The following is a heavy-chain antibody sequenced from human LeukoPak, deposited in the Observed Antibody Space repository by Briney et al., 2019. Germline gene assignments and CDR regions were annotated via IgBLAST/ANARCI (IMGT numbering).Heavy chain of an antibody. D-gene: IGHD3-10*01. CDR2: IKQDGSEK. CDR1: GFTVSSNY. V-gene: IGHV3-7*01. Sequence: GGSLRLSCAASGFTVSSNYMSWVRQAPGKGLEWVANIKQDGSEKYYVDSVKGRFSISRDNAKNSLYLQMNSLRAEDTAVYHCARAFRDYYYGSGSLYYYYMGVWGKGTTVTISS. J-gene: IGHJ6*03. CDR3: ARAFRDYYYGSGSLYYYYMGV.